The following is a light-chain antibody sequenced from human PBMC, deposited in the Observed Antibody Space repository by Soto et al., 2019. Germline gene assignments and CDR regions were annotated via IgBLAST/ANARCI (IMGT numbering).Light chain of an antibody. CDR2: SNT. CDR1: SSNIGAGYG. CDR3: QSYDNSLRGSV. J-gene: IGLJ2*01. V-gene: IGLV1-40*01. Sequence: QLVLTQPPSVSGAPGQRVTISCTGSSSNIGAGYGVHWYQKLPETAPKLLIYSNTNRPSGVPDRFSGSKSGTSASLAITGLQTEDEADYYCQSYDNSLRGSVFGGGTKLTVL.